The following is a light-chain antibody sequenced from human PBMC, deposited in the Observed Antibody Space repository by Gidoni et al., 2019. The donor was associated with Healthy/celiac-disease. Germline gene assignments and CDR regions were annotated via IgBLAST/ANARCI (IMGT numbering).Light chain of an antibody. Sequence: TVVTHEPSLTVSPGGTVTVTCASSTGAVTSGYYPIWFQQKPGQAPRALIYNTNNKHPWTPARFSGSLLGGKAALTLSGVQPEDEAEYYCLLYYGGPRVFGGGTKLTVL. J-gene: IGLJ2*01. CDR3: LLYYGGPRV. V-gene: IGLV7-43*01. CDR2: NTN. CDR1: TGAVTSGYY.